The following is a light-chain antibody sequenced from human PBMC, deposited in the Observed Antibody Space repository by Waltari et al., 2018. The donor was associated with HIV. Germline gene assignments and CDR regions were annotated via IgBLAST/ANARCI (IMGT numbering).Light chain of an antibody. CDR2: EGI. CDR1: SGVVGGYNL. CDR3: CSYAGSSNWV. Sequence: QSALTQPAPVSGSPGRSITLSCTGSSGVVGGYNLVSWYQQHPGKAPKLMIYEGINRPSGISNRFSGSKSGNTASLTISGLQAEDEADYYCCSYAGSSNWVFGGGTKLTVL. J-gene: IGLJ3*02. V-gene: IGLV2-23*01.